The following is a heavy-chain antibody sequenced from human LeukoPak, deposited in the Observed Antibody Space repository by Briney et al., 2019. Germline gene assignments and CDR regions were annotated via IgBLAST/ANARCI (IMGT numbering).Heavy chain of an antibody. D-gene: IGHD5-24*01. Sequence: GGSLSLSWAASGCRISRYWMSWVRKAPGKGLGWVASINEGESMIWYVDSVTGRFTISRDNANNLLFLQMNYMRVEDTAVYYCAKLLRDVTIFDFWGHGDLVTVSS. CDR1: GCRISRYW. CDR3: AKLLRDVTIFDF. CDR2: INEGESMI. V-gene: IGHV3-7*01. J-gene: IGHJ4*03.